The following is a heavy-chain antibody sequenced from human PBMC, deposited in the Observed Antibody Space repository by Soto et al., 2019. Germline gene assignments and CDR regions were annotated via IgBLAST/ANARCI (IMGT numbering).Heavy chain of an antibody. CDR3: AKAYYDSSGYRSCFDY. Sequence: PGGSLRLSCAASGFTFSNYAMSWVRQAPGKGLEWVSAISGSGGSTYYADSVKGRFTISRDNSKNTLYLQMNSLRAEDTAVYYCAKAYYDSSGYRSCFDYWGQGTLVNVS. J-gene: IGHJ4*02. CDR2: ISGSGGST. D-gene: IGHD3-22*01. CDR1: GFTFSNYA. V-gene: IGHV3-23*01.